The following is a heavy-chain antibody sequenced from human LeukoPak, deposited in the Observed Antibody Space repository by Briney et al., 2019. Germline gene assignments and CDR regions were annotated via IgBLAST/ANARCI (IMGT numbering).Heavy chain of an antibody. J-gene: IGHJ4*02. D-gene: IGHD3-10*01. CDR3: ARDARFGELVDY. V-gene: IGHV4-39*02. Sequence: SETRSLTCTVSGGSISSSSYYWGWIRQPPGKGLEWIGSIYYSGGTYYNPSLKSRVTISVDTSKNQCSLKLTSVAAADTAMYYCARDARFGELVDYWGRGTLVTVSS. CDR2: IYYSGGT. CDR1: GGSISSSSYY.